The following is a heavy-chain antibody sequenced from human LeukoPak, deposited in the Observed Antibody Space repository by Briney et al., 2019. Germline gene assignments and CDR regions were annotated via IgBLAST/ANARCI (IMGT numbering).Heavy chain of an antibody. Sequence: GGSLRLSCAASGFTFSSYAMSWVRQAPGKGLEWVSAISGSGGSTYYAGSVKGRFTISRDNSKNTLYLQMNSLRAEDTAVYYCAKTMLRYCSGGSCYSRFDYWGQGTLVTVSS. CDR3: AKTMLRYCSGGSCYSRFDY. V-gene: IGHV3-23*01. D-gene: IGHD2-15*01. CDR2: ISGSGGST. CDR1: GFTFSSYA. J-gene: IGHJ4*02.